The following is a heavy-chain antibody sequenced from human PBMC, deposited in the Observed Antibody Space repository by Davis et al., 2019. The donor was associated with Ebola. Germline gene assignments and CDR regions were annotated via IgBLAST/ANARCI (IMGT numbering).Heavy chain of an antibody. Sequence: SETLSLTCTVQGGSSSSYSWSWIRQPPGKGLEWIGYIYHSGSTYYNPSLKSRVTISVDRSKNQFYLKLSSVTSADPAVYYCARGQWLLGGYFDYWGQGTLVTVSS. CDR1: GGSSSSYS. D-gene: IGHD3-22*01. CDR2: IYHSGST. V-gene: IGHV4-30-2*01. J-gene: IGHJ4*02. CDR3: ARGQWLLGGYFDY.